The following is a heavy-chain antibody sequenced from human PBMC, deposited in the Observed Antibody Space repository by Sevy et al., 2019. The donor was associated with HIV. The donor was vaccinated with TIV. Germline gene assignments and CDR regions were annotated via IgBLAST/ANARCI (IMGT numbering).Heavy chain of an antibody. J-gene: IGHJ4*02. D-gene: IGHD2-2*01. CDR2: ISSGSSFI. CDR1: GFIFSGYT. Sequence: GGSLRLSCAASGFIFSGYTMNWVRQAPGKGLEWVSSISSGSSFIYYADSLQGRFIISRDNARKSLYLQMNNLRVEVTAVYYCARVGLGDCSGTNCSPNDYWGQGTLVTVSS. CDR3: ARVGLGDCSGTNCSPNDY. V-gene: IGHV3-21*01.